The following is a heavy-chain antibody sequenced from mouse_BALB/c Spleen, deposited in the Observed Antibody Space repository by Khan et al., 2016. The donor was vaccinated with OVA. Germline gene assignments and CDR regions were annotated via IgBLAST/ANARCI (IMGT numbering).Heavy chain of an antibody. CDR3: ARPGNRYERVFDY. Sequence: IQLVQSGPELVKPGASVKVSCKASGYTFTRYLMHWMKQKPGQGLEWIGYFNPYNDGTRYNEKFKGKATLTSDKSSSIAYMELNNLTSEDSAVYYCARPGNRYERVFDYWGQGTTLTVSS. J-gene: IGHJ2*01. V-gene: IGHV1S136*01. CDR1: GYTFTRYL. D-gene: IGHD2-14*01. CDR2: FNPYNDGT.